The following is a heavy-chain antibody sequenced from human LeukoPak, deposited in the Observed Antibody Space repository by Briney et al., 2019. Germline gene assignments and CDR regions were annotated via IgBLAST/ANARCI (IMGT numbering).Heavy chain of an antibody. V-gene: IGHV3-11*04. Sequence: TGGSLRLSCAASGFTFSDYYMSWIRQAPGKGLEWVSYISSSGSTIYYADSVKGRFTISRDNAKNSLYLQMNSLRAEDTAVYYCARDHTWIQLSKIFDPLGQGTLVNVSS. D-gene: IGHD5-18*01. CDR2: ISSSGSTI. CDR1: GFTFSDYY. CDR3: ARDHTWIQLSKIFDP. J-gene: IGHJ5*02.